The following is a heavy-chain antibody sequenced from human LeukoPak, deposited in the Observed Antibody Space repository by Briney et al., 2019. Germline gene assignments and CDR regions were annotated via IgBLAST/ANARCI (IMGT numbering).Heavy chain of an antibody. CDR3: VKVTAAGFVDH. D-gene: IGHD6-13*01. CDR1: GYTFDDYA. CDR2: IGWNSGGI. J-gene: IGHJ4*02. Sequence: AGGSLRLSCAASGYTFDDYAMHWVRQAPGKGLEWVSGIGWNSGGIVYADSVKGRFTISRDNAKNSLYLQMNSLGAEDTALYYCVKVTAAGFVDHWGQGPLVTVSS. V-gene: IGHV3-9*01.